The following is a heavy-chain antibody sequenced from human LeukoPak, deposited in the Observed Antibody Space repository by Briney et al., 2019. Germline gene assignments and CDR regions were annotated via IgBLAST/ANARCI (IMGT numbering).Heavy chain of an antibody. V-gene: IGHV3-23*01. CDR1: GFTFSSYA. Sequence: GGSLRLSCAASGFTFSSYAMSWVRQAPGKGLEWVSAISGSVGSTYYADSVKGRFTISRDNSKNTLYLQMNSLRAEDTAVYYCAKNRRGYYDSKFDYWGQGTLVTVSS. D-gene: IGHD3-16*01. J-gene: IGHJ4*02. CDR2: ISGSVGST. CDR3: AKNRRGYYDSKFDY.